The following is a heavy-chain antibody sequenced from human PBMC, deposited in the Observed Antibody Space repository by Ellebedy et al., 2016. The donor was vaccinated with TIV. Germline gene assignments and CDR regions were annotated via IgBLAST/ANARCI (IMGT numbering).Heavy chain of an antibody. V-gene: IGHV1-18*01. CDR3: ARDSRERYFDWWLSMNV. CDR2: ISTHSGNT. CDR1: GYTFTSNG. Sequence: AASVKVSCKASGYTFTSNGISWVRQAPGQGLEWMGWISTHSGNTNYAQKLQGRVTMTTDTSTSTAYMELRSLRSDDTAVYYCARDSRERYFDWWLSMNVWGQGTLVTVSS. J-gene: IGHJ4*02. D-gene: IGHD3-9*01.